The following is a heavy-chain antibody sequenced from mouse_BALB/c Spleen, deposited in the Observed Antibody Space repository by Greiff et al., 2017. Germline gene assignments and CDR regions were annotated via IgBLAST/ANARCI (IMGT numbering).Heavy chain of an antibody. J-gene: IGHJ3*01. Sequence: QVHVKQSGAELMKPGASVKISCKATGYTFSSYWIEWVKQRPGHGLEWIGEILPGSGSTNYNEKFKGKATFTADTSSNTAYMQLSSLTSEDSAVYYCARDYYGNYRFAYWGQGTLVTVSA. CDR3: ARDYYGNYRFAY. CDR1: GYTFSSYW. CDR2: ILPGSGST. V-gene: IGHV1-9*01. D-gene: IGHD2-1*01.